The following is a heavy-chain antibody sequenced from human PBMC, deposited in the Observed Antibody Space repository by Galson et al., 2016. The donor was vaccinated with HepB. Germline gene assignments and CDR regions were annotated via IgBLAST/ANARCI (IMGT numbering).Heavy chain of an antibody. CDR3: AREVEYSSSQFDY. V-gene: IGHV3-30*02. CDR1: GFTFSNFG. D-gene: IGHD5-12*01. CDR2: IRYDGSDV. Sequence: SLRLSCAASGFTFSNFGMHWVRQAPGKGLDWVAFIRYDGSDVYYADSVKGRFTISRDNSKNTLDLQMNSLRAEDTALYYCAREVEYSSSQFDYWGQGNLVTVSS. J-gene: IGHJ4*02.